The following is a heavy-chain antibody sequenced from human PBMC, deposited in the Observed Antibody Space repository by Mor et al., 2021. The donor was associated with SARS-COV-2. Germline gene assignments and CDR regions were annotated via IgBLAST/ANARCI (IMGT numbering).Heavy chain of an antibody. Sequence: SGSTNYNPSLKSRVTISVDTSKNQFSLKLSSVTAADTAVYYCARGVDYYYYFDYWGQGTLVTVSS. J-gene: IGHJ4*02. V-gene: IGHV4-4*09. CDR3: ARGVDYYYYFDY. CDR2: SGST. D-gene: IGHD3-10*01.